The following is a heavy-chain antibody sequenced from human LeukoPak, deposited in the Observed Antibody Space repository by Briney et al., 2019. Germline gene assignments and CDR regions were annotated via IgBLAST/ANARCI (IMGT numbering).Heavy chain of an antibody. Sequence: GGSLRLSCAASGFTLSSYAMHWVRQAPGKGLEWVALISFDGSDKYYADSVKGRFTISRDNSKNTLYLQMNSLRAEDTAVYYCTTPLLVYYYYMDVWGKGTTVTISS. CDR2: ISFDGSDK. J-gene: IGHJ6*03. V-gene: IGHV3-30*04. CDR3: TTPLLVYYYYMDV. D-gene: IGHD1-14*01. CDR1: GFTLSSYA.